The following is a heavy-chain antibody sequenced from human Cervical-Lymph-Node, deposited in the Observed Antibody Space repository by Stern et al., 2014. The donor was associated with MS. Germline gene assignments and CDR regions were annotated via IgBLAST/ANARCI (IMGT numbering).Heavy chain of an antibody. CDR3: ARGGAVTTSDYYLDY. J-gene: IGHJ4*02. V-gene: IGHV3-30*01. CDR1: GFTFSYHA. D-gene: IGHD4-17*01. CDR2: ISYHGRGK. Sequence: VQLVESGGGVVQPGRSLRLSCAASGFTFSYHAMPWVRQAPGKGLEWVALISYHGRGKQDADSVKGRFTMYKDNSRSNMALQMNSLRVDDTAVYYCARGGAVTTSDYYLDYWGQGILVTVSS.